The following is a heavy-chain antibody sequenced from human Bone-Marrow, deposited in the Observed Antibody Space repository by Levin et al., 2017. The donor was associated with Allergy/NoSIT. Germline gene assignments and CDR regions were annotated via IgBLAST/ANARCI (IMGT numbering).Heavy chain of an antibody. CDR2: ISTSSNYI. Sequence: GESLKISCVASGFTFRSFNINWVRQTPGKGLEWVSSISTSSNYIYYADSVKGRFTISRDNAKNSLYLQMNSLRADDTAVYYCARDVRNIFDYWGQGTLVTVSS. CDR1: GFTFRSFN. V-gene: IGHV3-21*01. CDR3: ARDVRNIFDY. J-gene: IGHJ4*02.